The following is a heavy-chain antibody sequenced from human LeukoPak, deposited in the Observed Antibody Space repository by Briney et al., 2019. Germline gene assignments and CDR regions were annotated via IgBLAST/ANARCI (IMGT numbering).Heavy chain of an antibody. Sequence: ASVKVSCKASGYTFTSYDINWVRQATGQGLEWMGRMNPNSGNTGYAQKFQGRVTMTRNTSISTAYMELSSLRSEDTAVYYCARFSMIVALEGEESWGQGTLVTVSS. CDR3: ARFSMIVALEGEES. CDR1: GYTFTSYD. J-gene: IGHJ4*02. CDR2: MNPNSGNT. D-gene: IGHD3-22*01. V-gene: IGHV1-8*01.